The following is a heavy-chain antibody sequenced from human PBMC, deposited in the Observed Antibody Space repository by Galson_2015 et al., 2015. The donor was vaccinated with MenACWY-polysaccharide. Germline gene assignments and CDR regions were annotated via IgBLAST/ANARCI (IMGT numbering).Heavy chain of an antibody. Sequence: SVKVSCKASGYTFTSYDINWARQTAGHGLEWMGWMKPNRSNTGYAHKFQGIVTMTSNTSISIAYMDLSSIISEDTAVSYCARGGKYSYDRSGYLNWFDLWGQGTLVTVSS. CDR3: ARGGKYSYDRSGYLNWFDL. CDR1: GYTFTSYD. CDR2: MKPNRSNT. V-gene: IGHV1-8*01. D-gene: IGHD3-22*01. J-gene: IGHJ5*02.